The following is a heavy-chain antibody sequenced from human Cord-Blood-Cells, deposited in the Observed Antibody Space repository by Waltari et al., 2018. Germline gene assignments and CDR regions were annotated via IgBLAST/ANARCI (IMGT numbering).Heavy chain of an antibody. D-gene: IGHD2-2*01. CDR2: INHSGST. J-gene: IGHJ5*02. CDR3: ARAVVVPAAMGGNWFDP. CDR1: GGSFSGQY. V-gene: IGHV4-34*01. Sequence: QVQLQQWGAGLLKPSETLSLTCAVYGGSFSGQYWSWIRQPPGKGLEWIGEINHSGSTNYSPSHKSRVTISVDTSKNQFSLKLGSVTAADTAVYYCARAVVVPAAMGGNWFDPWGQGTLVTVSS.